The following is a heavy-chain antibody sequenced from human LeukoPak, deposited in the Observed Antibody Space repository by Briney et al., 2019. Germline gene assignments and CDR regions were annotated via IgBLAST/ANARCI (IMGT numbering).Heavy chain of an antibody. D-gene: IGHD2-15*01. CDR1: GFTFTSSA. CDR3: AAGWVCSGGSCYYYFDY. CDR2: IVVGSGNT. Sequence: SVKVSCKASGFTFTSSAMQWVRQARGQRLEWIGWIVVGSGNTNYAQKFRERVTITRDMSTSTAYMELSSLRSEDTAVYYCAAGWVCSGGSCYYYFDYWGQGTLVTVSS. V-gene: IGHV1-58*02. J-gene: IGHJ4*02.